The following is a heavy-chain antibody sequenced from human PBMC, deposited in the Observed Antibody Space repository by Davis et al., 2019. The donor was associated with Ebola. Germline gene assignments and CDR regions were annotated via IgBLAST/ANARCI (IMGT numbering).Heavy chain of an antibody. D-gene: IGHD3-3*02. CDR1: GYSFTNYW. CDR3: ARQTHHFLSGPRTWFDP. V-gene: IGHV5-51*01. J-gene: IGHJ5*02. Sequence: KVSCKASGYSFTNYWIGWVRQVPGKDLEWMGVIYPGDSNTKYRPSFQGQVTISADKSINPAYLVCSSLKASYSAMYYCARQTHHFLSGPRTWFDPWGQGTLVTVSS. CDR2: IYPGDSNT.